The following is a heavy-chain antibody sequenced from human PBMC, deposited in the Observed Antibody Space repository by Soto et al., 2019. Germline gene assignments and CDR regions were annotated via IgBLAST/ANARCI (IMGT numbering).Heavy chain of an antibody. CDR1: GFTFSSYA. J-gene: IGHJ6*04. CDR3: AREEDTAMDTEPYYYGMGV. Sequence: RLSCSASGFTFSSYAMHWVRQAPGNGLEWVAVISYDGSNRYYADSVKGRFTISRDNSKNTLYLQMNSLRAEATAVYYCAREEDTAMDTEPYYYGMGVWGKGTTVTVS. CDR2: ISYDGSNR. V-gene: IGHV3-30-3*01. D-gene: IGHD5-18*01.